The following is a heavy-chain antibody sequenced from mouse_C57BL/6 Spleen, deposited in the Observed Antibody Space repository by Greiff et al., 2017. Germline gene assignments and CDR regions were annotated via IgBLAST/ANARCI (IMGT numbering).Heavy chain of an antibody. Sequence: VQLQQPGAELVRPGSSVKLSCKASGYTFTSYWMHWVKQRPIQGLEWIGNIDPSDSETHYNQKFKDKATLTVDKSSSTAYMQLSSLTSEDSAVYYCARLNYYGSGDYAMEYWGQGTSVTVSS. D-gene: IGHD1-1*01. CDR2: IDPSDSET. CDR1: GYTFTSYW. CDR3: ARLNYYGSGDYAMEY. J-gene: IGHJ4*01. V-gene: IGHV1-52*01.